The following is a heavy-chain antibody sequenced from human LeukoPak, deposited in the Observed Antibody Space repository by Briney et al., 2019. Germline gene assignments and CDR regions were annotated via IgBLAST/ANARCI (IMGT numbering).Heavy chain of an antibody. Sequence: SVKDTCKASGGTFSSYAISWVRQAPGQGLEWMGGIIPIFGTANYAQKFQGRVTITADESTSTAYMELSSLRSEDTAVYYCARDLRDSGMTDYWGQGTLVTVSS. CDR1: GGTFSSYA. CDR3: ARDLRDSGMTDY. CDR2: IIPIFGTA. D-gene: IGHD6-19*01. V-gene: IGHV1-69*13. J-gene: IGHJ4*02.